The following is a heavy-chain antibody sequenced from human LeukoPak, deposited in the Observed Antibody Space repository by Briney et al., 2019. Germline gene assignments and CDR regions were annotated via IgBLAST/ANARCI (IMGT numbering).Heavy chain of an antibody. CDR3: AKDAQRGFDYSNSLES. CDR1: GFTFSHYA. V-gene: IGHV3-33*06. J-gene: IGHJ4*02. CDR2: IWNDGSDK. Sequence: GGSLRLSCVTSGFTFSHYAMHWVRQAPGKGLEWVAVIWNDGSDKYYGDSVKGRFTISRDNAKKTVYLQMNSLRVEETAVYCCAKDAQRGFDYSNSLESWGQGALVTVSS. D-gene: IGHD4-11*01.